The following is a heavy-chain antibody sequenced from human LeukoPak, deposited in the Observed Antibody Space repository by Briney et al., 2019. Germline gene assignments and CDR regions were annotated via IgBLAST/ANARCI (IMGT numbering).Heavy chain of an antibody. Sequence: PGGSLRLSCAASGGTFTTYAMIWFRQAPGKGREGFSAIIGSGADTYYADSVKGRFAISRDHSKNPLYLQMNSLRAEDTAVYYCAKLSGQYGPTSRVLDSWGQGTLVTVSS. CDR2: IIGSGADT. D-gene: IGHD2/OR15-2a*01. V-gene: IGHV3-23*01. CDR1: GGTFTTYA. CDR3: AKLSGQYGPTSRVLDS. J-gene: IGHJ4*02.